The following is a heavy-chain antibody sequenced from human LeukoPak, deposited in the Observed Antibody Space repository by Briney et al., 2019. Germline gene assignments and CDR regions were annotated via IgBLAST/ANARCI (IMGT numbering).Heavy chain of an antibody. CDR1: GGSISTYY. V-gene: IGHV4-59*01. CDR3: ARDSITMVRGVQTFYYYYGMDV. Sequence: SETLSLTCTVSGGSISTYYWSWIRQPPGKGLEWIGYIYYSGSTSYNPSLKSRVTISVDTSKNQFSLKLSSVTAADTAVYYCARDSITMVRGVQTFYYYYGMDVWGKGTTVTVSS. J-gene: IGHJ6*04. CDR2: IYYSGST. D-gene: IGHD3-10*01.